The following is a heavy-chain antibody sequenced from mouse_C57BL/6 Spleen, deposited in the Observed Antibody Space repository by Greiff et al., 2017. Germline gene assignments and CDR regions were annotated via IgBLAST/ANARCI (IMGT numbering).Heavy chain of an antibody. CDR2: INPSNGGT. Sequence: VQLQQPGPELVKPGASVKLSCKASGYTFTSYWMHWVKQRPGQGLEWIGNINPSNGGTNYNEKFKSKATLTVDKSSSTAYMQLSSLTSEDSAVYYCSKGGGLLYQFEGAMDYWGQGTSVTVSS. D-gene: IGHD2-12*01. CDR1: GYTFTSYW. J-gene: IGHJ4*01. CDR3: SKGGGLLYQFEGAMDY. V-gene: IGHV1-53*01.